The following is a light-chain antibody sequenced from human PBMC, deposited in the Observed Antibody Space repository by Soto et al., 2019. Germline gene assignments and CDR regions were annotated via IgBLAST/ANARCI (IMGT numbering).Light chain of an antibody. CDR1: QGIGDR. CDR2: AAS. J-gene: IGKJ4*01. CDR3: QQLWTYPLT. Sequence: DIQMTQSPSSVSASVGYRVTLTCRASQGIGDRLAWYQQKPGTAPKLLISAASTLNSGVPSRFSGSGSGTDFTLTISSLQPEDFATYYCQQLWTYPLTFGGGTKVDIK. V-gene: IGKV1-12*01.